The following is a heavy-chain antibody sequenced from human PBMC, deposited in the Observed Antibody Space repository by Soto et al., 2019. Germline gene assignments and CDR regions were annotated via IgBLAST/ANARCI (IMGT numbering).Heavy chain of an antibody. CDR2: IATAGDRI. Sequence: EEQLVESGGDLVQPGGSLRLSCTSSGFALDTYDMNWVRLAPGKDLEWISHIATAGDRIYYADSVKGRFTISRDNARMSLYLQVNSLRDDDTALYYCAGDHGLMFALYDAFNVWGQGTLFTVSS. D-gene: IGHD3-16*01. J-gene: IGHJ3*01. CDR3: AGDHGLMFALYDAFNV. CDR1: GFALDTYD. V-gene: IGHV3-48*03.